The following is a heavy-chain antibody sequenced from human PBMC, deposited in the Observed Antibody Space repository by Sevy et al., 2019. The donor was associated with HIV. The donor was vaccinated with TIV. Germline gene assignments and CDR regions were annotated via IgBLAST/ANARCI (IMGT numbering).Heavy chain of an antibody. CDR3: ARATYYYDTNGPYFFDF. CDR2: ITSSGSTK. Sequence: GGSLRLSCIASGFIFSNYEMNWVRQAPGKGLEWVSYITSSGSTKHYADSVKGRFTISRDNGKNSIYLQMNSLRAEDTADYYCARATYYYDTNGPYFFDFWGQGTLVTVSS. V-gene: IGHV3-48*03. J-gene: IGHJ4*02. CDR1: GFIFSNYE. D-gene: IGHD3-22*01.